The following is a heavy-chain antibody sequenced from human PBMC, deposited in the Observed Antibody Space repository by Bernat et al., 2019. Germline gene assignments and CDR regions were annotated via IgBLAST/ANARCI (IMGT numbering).Heavy chain of an antibody. V-gene: IGHV1-24*01. Sequence: QVQLVQSGAEVKKPGASVKVSCKVSGYTLTELSMHWVRQAPGKGLEWMGGFDPEDGETIYAQKFQGRVTRTEDTSTDTAYMELSSLRSEDTAVYYCATDKKGLYYYGSGSYYKRGAFDIWGQGTMVTVSS. CDR3: ATDKKGLYYYGSGSYYKRGAFDI. J-gene: IGHJ3*02. CDR2: FDPEDGET. D-gene: IGHD3-10*01. CDR1: GYTLTELS.